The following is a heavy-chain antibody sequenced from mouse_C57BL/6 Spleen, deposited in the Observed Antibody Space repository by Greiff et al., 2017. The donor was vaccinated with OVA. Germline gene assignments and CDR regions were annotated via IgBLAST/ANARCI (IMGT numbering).Heavy chain of an antibody. J-gene: IGHJ4*01. V-gene: IGHV1-63*01. Sequence: VKLMESGAELVRPGTSVKMSCKASGYTFTNYWIGWAKQRPGHGLEWIGDIYPGGGYTNYNEKFKGKATLTADKSSSTAYMQFSSLTSEDSAIYYCARRDVYYAMDYWGQGTSVTVSS. CDR1: GYTFTNYW. D-gene: IGHD3-3*01. CDR3: ARRDVYYAMDY. CDR2: IYPGGGYT.